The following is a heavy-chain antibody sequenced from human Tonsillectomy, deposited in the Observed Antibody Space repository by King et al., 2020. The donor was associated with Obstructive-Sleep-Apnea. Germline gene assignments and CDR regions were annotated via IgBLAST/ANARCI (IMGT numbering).Heavy chain of an antibody. Sequence: QVQLQGSGPGLVKPSETLSLTCTVSGYSINSGYYWGWIRQPPGKGLEWIGSMYHSGSTYYNPSLKSRVTMSVDTSKNQFSLKLTSVTAADTAVYYCARDGYVVATTDMSRPFDFWGQGTLVTVSS. CDR1: GYSINSGYY. J-gene: IGHJ4*02. D-gene: IGHD5-12*01. CDR3: ARDGYVVATTDMSRPFDF. CDR2: MYHSGST. V-gene: IGHV4-38-2*02.